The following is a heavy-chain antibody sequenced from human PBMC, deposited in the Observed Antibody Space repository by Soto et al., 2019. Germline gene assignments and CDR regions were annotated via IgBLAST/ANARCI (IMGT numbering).Heavy chain of an antibody. D-gene: IGHD2-15*01. V-gene: IGHV3-23*01. Sequence: PGGSLRLSCAASGFTFSSYAMSWVRQAPGKGLEWVSAISGSGGSTYYADSVKGRFTISRDNSKNTLYLQMNSLRAEDTAVYYCAKAGGDIVVVVAAPDAFDIWGQGTMVTV. CDR2: ISGSGGST. J-gene: IGHJ3*02. CDR1: GFTFSSYA. CDR3: AKAGGDIVVVVAAPDAFDI.